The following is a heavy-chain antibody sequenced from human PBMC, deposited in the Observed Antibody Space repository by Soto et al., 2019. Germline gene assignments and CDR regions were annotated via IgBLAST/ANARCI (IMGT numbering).Heavy chain of an antibody. CDR3: SRTYYYDSSGYYQGLFDF. Sequence: QMPGKGLEWMGFIYPGDSHTRYRPSFQGQVTISVDKSINTAYLQWNSLKASDTAIYYCSRTYYYDSSGYYQGLFDFWGQGTLVTVSS. V-gene: IGHV5-51*01. D-gene: IGHD3-22*01. CDR2: IYPGDSHT. J-gene: IGHJ4*02.